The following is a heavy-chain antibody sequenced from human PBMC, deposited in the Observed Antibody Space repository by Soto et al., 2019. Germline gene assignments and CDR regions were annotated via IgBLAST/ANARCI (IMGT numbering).Heavy chain of an antibody. CDR3: ASTNGRIAAAGTYYYYGMDV. D-gene: IGHD6-13*01. CDR1: GDSVSSNSAA. CDR2: TYYRSKWYN. J-gene: IGHJ6*02. V-gene: IGHV6-1*01. Sequence: QTLSLTCAISGDSVSSNSAAWNWIRQSPSRGLEWLGRTYYRSKWYNDYAVSVKSRITINPDTSKNQFSLQLNSVTPEDTAVYYCASTNGRIAAAGTYYYYGMDVWGQGTTVTVSS.